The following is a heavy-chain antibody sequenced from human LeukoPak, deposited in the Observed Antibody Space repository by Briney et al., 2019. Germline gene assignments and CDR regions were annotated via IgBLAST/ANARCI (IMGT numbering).Heavy chain of an antibody. J-gene: IGHJ6*02. Sequence: LSLTCAASGFTVSSNYMSWVRQAPGKGLEWVSVIYRGGSTYYADSVKGRFTISRDNSKNTLYLQMNSLRAEDTAVYYCARDLKNALWFGESYGMDVWGQGTTVTVSS. V-gene: IGHV3-66*01. D-gene: IGHD3-10*01. CDR2: IYRGGST. CDR1: GFTVSSNY. CDR3: ARDLKNALWFGESYGMDV.